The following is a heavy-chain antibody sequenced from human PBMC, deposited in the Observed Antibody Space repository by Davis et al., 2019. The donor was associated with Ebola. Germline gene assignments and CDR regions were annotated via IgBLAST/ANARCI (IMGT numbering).Heavy chain of an antibody. V-gene: IGHV3-73*01. Sequence: GESLKISCAASGFTFSGSAMHWVRQASGKGLEWVGRIRSKANSYATAYAASVKGRFTISRDDSKNTAYLQMNSLKTEDTAVYYCARDGEPGGYWGQGTLVTVSS. D-gene: IGHD3-10*01. CDR2: IRSKANSYAT. CDR1: GFTFSGSA. J-gene: IGHJ4*02. CDR3: ARDGEPGGY.